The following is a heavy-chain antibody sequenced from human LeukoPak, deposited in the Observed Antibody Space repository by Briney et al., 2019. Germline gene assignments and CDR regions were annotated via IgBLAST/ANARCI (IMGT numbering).Heavy chain of an antibody. D-gene: IGHD3-3*01. CDR2: ISWNSGSI. Sequence: GGSLRLSCAASGFTFSSYAMSWVRQAPGKGLEWVSGISWNSGSIGYADSVKGRFTISRDNAKNSLYLQMNSLRAEDTALYYCARAGSYDFWSGYYAHWGQGTLVTVSS. J-gene: IGHJ4*02. CDR3: ARAGSYDFWSGYYAH. V-gene: IGHV3-9*01. CDR1: GFTFSSYA.